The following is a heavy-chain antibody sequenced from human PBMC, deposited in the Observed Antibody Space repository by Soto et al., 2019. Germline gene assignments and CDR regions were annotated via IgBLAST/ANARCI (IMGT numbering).Heavy chain of an antibody. CDR2: VKSKTDGETT. V-gene: IGHV3-15*01. CDR3: TAVVRRPAVWGVDP. Sequence: EVQLVESGGGLVKPGGSLRLSCAASGFTFSKAWMSWVRQAPGKGPEWVGRVKSKTDGETTGYARPVRGRCTISREDATNMLYLPVNSLQAEDIALYYCTAVVRRPAVWGVDPWGRGTVVTVSS. J-gene: IGHJ5*02. CDR1: GFTFSKAW. D-gene: IGHD3-10*01.